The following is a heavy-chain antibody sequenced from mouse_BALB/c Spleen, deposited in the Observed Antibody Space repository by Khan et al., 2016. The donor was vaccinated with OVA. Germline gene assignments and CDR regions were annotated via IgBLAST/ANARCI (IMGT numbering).Heavy chain of an antibody. Sequence: VKLQESGAELAKPGASVKMSCKASGYTFTNYWMHWVKQRPGQGLEWIGYINPSTDYTEYNQKFKDKATLTADKSSSTAYMQLSSLTSEDSAVDYCVNHGSSSAWFTYWGQGTLVTVSA. CDR1: GYTFTNYW. CDR3: VNHGSSSAWFTY. J-gene: IGHJ3*01. CDR2: INPSTDYT. D-gene: IGHD1-1*01. V-gene: IGHV1-7*01.